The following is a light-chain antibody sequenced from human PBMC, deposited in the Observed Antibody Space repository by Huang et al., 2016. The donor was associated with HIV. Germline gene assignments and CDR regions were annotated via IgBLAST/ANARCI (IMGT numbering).Light chain of an antibody. V-gene: IGKV4-1*01. CDR2: WAS. J-gene: IGKJ1*01. Sequence: IVMTQSPDSLTVFLGERATINCTSSQSVLYRSINKNYLAWYQQKPGQPPKLLIYWASTRESGVPARFSGSGSGTDFTLTIGSLQAEDVAVYYCHQYYDTPQTFGQGTKVEV. CDR1: QSVLYRSINKNY. CDR3: HQYYDTPQT.